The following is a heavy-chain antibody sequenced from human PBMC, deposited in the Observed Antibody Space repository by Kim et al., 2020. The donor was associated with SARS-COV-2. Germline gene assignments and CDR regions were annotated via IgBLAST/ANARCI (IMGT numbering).Heavy chain of an antibody. Sequence: SETLSLTCAVYGGSFSGYYWSWIRQPPGKGLEWIGEINHSGSTNYNPSLKSRVTISVDTSKNQFSLKLSSVTAADTAVYYCASSLPTYGSGRRVWFDPWGPGTLVTVSS. V-gene: IGHV4-34*01. CDR1: GGSFSGYY. CDR2: INHSGST. CDR3: ASSLPTYGSGRRVWFDP. D-gene: IGHD3-10*01. J-gene: IGHJ5*02.